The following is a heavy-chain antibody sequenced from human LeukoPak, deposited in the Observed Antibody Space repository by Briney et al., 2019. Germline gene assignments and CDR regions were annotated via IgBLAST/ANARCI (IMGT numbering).Heavy chain of an antibody. J-gene: IGHJ4*02. Sequence: ASVKVSCKASGYTLTSYGISWVRQAPGQGLEWMGWISAYHGNTNYAQKLQGRVTMTTDTSTSTAYMELRSLRSDDTAVYYCARLRYSYGPSEIWGQGTLVTVSS. V-gene: IGHV1-18*04. D-gene: IGHD5-18*01. CDR2: ISAYHGNT. CDR3: ARLRYSYGPSEI. CDR1: GYTLTSYG.